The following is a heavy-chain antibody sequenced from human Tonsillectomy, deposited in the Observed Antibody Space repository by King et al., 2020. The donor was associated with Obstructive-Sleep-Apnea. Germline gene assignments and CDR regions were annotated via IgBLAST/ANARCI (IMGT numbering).Heavy chain of an antibody. CDR3: AKGGSRSY. V-gene: IGHV3-9*01. J-gene: IGHJ4*02. D-gene: IGHD3-10*01. CDR2: MSWNSGRI. CDR1: GFTFDDYA. Sequence: VQLVESGGGLVQPGRSLRLSCAASGFTFDDYAMHWVRQAPGKGLEWVSGMSWNSGRIDYVESVKGRFTISRDNAKNSLYLQMNSLRAEDTAFYYCAKGGSRSYWGQGTLVTVSS.